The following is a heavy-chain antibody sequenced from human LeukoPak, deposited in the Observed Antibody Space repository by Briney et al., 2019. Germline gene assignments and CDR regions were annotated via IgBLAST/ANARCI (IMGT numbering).Heavy chain of an antibody. CDR1: GFTFSSYA. D-gene: IGHD3-22*01. J-gene: IGHJ4*02. Sequence: GGSLRLSCAASGFTFSSYAMSWVRQAPGKGLEWVSDISGSGGSTYYADSVKGRFTISRDNSKNTLYLQMNSLRAEDTAVYYCAKSLDYYDSSGYQTHWGQGTLVTVSS. V-gene: IGHV3-23*01. CDR3: AKSLDYYDSSGYQTH. CDR2: ISGSGGST.